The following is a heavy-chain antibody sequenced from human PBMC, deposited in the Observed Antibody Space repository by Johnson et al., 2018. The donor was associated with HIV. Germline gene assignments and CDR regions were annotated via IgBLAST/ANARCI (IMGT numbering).Heavy chain of an antibody. D-gene: IGHD6-19*01. CDR2: IKQDGSEK. J-gene: IGHJ3*02. V-gene: IGHV3-7*01. Sequence: EVQLLESGGGLVQPGGSLRLSCAASGFTFSSYWMSWVRQAPGKGLEWVANIKQDGSEKDYVDSVKGRFTISRDNAKNSLYLQMNSLRAEDTAVYYCARDLLTNGWYSYDAFDIWGQGTMVTVSS. CDR1: GFTFSSYW. CDR3: ARDLLTNGWYSYDAFDI.